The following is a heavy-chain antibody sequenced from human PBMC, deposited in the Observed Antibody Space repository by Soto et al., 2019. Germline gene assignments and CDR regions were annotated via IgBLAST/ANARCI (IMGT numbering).Heavy chain of an antibody. CDR2: VWFDGGNK. J-gene: IGHJ6*02. CDR3: ARAPAGDYTLYHYYTMDV. V-gene: IGHV3-33*01. D-gene: IGHD4-17*01. Sequence: QVQRVASGGGVVQPGTSLRLSCEASGFTFSDHAMHWVRQAPGKGLDLVAVVWFDGGNKFYTDSVKGRFTISRDNSKNTLFLQMNSLRVVDTAVYYCARAPAGDYTLYHYYTMDVWGQGPPVTVS. CDR1: GFTFSDHA.